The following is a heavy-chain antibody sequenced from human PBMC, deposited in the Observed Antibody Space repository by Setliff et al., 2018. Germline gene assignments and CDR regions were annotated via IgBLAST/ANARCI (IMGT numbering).Heavy chain of an antibody. CDR2: IDHSGST. CDR1: GGSFSGYY. CDR3: ARAERGYSGNVLGY. V-gene: IGHV4-34*01. Sequence: LSLTCAVYGGSFSGYYWSWIRQPPGKGLEWIGEIDHSGSTNYNPSLKSRVNISIDTSKSQFSLKLSSVAAADTAVYYCARAERGYSGNVLGYWGQGALVTVSS. D-gene: IGHD5-12*01. J-gene: IGHJ4*02.